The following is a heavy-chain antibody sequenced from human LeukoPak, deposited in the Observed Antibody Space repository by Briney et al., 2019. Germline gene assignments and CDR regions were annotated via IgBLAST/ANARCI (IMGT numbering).Heavy chain of an antibody. CDR2: IKRDGSEK. Sequence: GGSLRLSCAASGFSFSSYWMSWVRQAPGKGLEWVANIKRDGSEKYYVDSVKGRFTISRDNAKNSLYLQMNSLSAEDTAVYYCASGYYDFWSGYSHSYYFDYWGQGTLVTVSS. V-gene: IGHV3-7*01. CDR1: GFSFSSYW. CDR3: ASGYYDFWSGYSHSYYFDY. J-gene: IGHJ4*02. D-gene: IGHD3-3*01.